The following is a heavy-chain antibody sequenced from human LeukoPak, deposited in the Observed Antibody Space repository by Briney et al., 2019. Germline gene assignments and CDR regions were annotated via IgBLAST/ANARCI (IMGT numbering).Heavy chain of an antibody. J-gene: IGHJ5*02. D-gene: IGHD1-14*01. CDR1: GFNVSSNY. V-gene: IGHV3-53*04. Sequence: GGSLRLSCAASGFNVSSNYMSWVRQAPGKGLEWVSVIYSGGSTYYADSVKGRFTISRHNSKNTLYLQMNSLRAEDTAVYYCAKEDSEGGPNWFDPWGQGTLVTVSS. CDR2: IYSGGST. CDR3: AKEDSEGGPNWFDP.